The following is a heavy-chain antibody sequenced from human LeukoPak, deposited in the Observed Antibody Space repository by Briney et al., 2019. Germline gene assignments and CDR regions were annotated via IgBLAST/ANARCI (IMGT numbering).Heavy chain of an antibody. CDR3: ARGRQYYYYDSSGYFRPNDY. D-gene: IGHD3-22*01. CDR1: GGSISSYY. J-gene: IGHJ4*02. Sequence: PSETLSLTCTVSGGSISSYYWSWIRQPPGKGLEWIGEINHSGSTNYNPSLKSRVTISVDTSKNQFSLKLSSVTAADTAVYYCARGRQYYYYDSSGYFRPNDYWGQGTLVTVSS. V-gene: IGHV4-34*01. CDR2: INHSGST.